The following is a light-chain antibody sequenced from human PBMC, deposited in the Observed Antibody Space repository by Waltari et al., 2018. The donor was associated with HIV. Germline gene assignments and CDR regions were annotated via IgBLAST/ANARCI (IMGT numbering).Light chain of an antibody. Sequence: QSALPQPASVSGPPGQPITISCTATSSDVGGYNYFPWYQQHPGKAPKLMIYDVSNRPSGVSNRFSGSKSGNTASLTISGLQAEDEADYYCSSYTSSSTYVFGTGTKVTVL. V-gene: IGLV2-14*03. CDR2: DVS. CDR1: SSDVGGYNY. CDR3: SSYTSSSTYV. J-gene: IGLJ1*01.